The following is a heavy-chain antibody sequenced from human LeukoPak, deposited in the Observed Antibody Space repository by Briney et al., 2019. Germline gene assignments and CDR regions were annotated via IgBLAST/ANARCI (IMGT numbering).Heavy chain of an antibody. D-gene: IGHD1-1*01. CDR1: GFTFSGYG. CDR3: ASTTRGGTYYYYMDV. V-gene: IGHV3-23*01. Sequence: PGGTLRLSCAASGFTFSGYGMNWVRQAPGKGLEWVSSISGSGGSTFYAGSVKGRFTISRDNSKNTLYLQVNSLRAEDTAVYYCASTTRGGTYYYYMDVWGKGTTVTISS. J-gene: IGHJ6*03. CDR2: ISGSGGST.